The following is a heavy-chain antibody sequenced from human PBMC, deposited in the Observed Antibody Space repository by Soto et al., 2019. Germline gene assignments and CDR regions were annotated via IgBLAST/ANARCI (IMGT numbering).Heavy chain of an antibody. CDR2: ISGSGTTT. CDR3: ANRWIGY. V-gene: IGHV3-23*01. Sequence: EVQLLESGGGLVQPGGSLRLSCAATGFTFSSSVMSWVRQAPGKGLEWVSAISGSGTTTYYADSVKGRFTISRDNSKVTLYLQMNSLRAEDTAIYYCANRWIGYWGQGTLVTVSS. J-gene: IGHJ4*02. CDR1: GFTFSSSV. D-gene: IGHD2-2*03.